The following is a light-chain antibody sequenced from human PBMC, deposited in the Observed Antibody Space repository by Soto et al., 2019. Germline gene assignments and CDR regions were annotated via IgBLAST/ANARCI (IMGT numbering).Light chain of an antibody. CDR2: DVS. V-gene: IGLV2-14*01. J-gene: IGLJ1*01. CDR3: SSYTSSSTGV. CDR1: SSDVGGYNY. Sequence: SVLTQPASVSGSPGQSITISCTGTSSDVGGYNYVSWYQQHPGKAPKLMIYDVSNRPSGVSNRFSGSKSGNTASLTITGLQAEDEADYYCSSYTSSSTGVFGTGTKSPS.